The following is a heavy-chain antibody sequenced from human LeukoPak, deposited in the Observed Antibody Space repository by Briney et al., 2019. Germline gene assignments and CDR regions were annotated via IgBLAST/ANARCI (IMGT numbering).Heavy chain of an antibody. CDR3: ARLGVVPAPNFDY. CDR1: GYTFTGYY. Sequence: ASVKVSCKASGYTFTGYYMHWVLQAPGQGLEWMGWINPNSGGTNYAQKFQGRVTMTRDTSISTAYMELSRLRSDDTAVYYCARLGVVPAPNFDYWGQGTLVTVSS. V-gene: IGHV1-2*02. D-gene: IGHD2-2*01. CDR2: INPNSGGT. J-gene: IGHJ4*02.